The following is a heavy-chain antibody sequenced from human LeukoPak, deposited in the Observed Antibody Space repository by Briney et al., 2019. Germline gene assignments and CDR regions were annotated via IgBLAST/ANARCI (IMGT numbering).Heavy chain of an antibody. D-gene: IGHD3-22*01. CDR1: GGSFSGYY. CDR2: INHGGST. Sequence: KPSETLSLTCAVYGGSFSGYYWSWIRQPPGKELEWIGKINHGGSTNYNPSLKSRVTISVDTSKNHFSLKLSSVTAADTAVYYCARSTGYYYTDYRGQGTLVTVSS. CDR3: ARSTGYYYTDY. V-gene: IGHV4-34*01. J-gene: IGHJ4*02.